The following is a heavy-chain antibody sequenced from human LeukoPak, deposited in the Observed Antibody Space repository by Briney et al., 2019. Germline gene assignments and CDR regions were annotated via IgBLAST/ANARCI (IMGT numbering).Heavy chain of an antibody. D-gene: IGHD6-6*01. J-gene: IGHJ5*02. Sequence: TSETLSLTCTVAGGSISSYYWSWIRQPPGKGLEWIGYISYSGSTNYNPSLKSRVTISVDTSKNQFSLKLSSVTAADTAVYYCAREEYSSDRGWFDPWGQGTLVTVSS. V-gene: IGHV4-59*01. CDR3: AREEYSSDRGWFDP. CDR2: ISYSGST. CDR1: GGSISSYY.